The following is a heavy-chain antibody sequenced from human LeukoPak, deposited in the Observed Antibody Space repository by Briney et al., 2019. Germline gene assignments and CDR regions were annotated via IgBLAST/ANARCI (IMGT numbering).Heavy chain of an antibody. J-gene: IGHJ4*02. V-gene: IGHV3-30*02. D-gene: IGHD3-22*01. CDR3: ARAVDKGTGYYMDF. CDR2: MPFVGSKK. CDR1: GFIVSLHG. Sequence: GGSLRLSCAASGFIVSLHGMRWVRQAPGKGLECVVLMPFVGSKKYFIASGKGRLTIARDNSKDAVSLQMNNLRTEDTAMYYCARAVDKGTGYYMDFWGQGTLVTVSS.